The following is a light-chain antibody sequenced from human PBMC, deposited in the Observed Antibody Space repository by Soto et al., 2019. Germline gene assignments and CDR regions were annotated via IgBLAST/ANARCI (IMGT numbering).Light chain of an antibody. CDR2: GAS. V-gene: IGKV3-20*01. CDR3: QQYGNSPIT. J-gene: IGKJ5*01. CDR1: QSVSSNY. Sequence: ETVLTQSPGTLSLPPGERATLSCRASQSVSSNYLAWYQQKPGRAPRLLIYGASSRATGIPDRFSGSGSGTDFTLTITSLEPEDFAVYDCQQYGNSPITFGQGTRLEIK.